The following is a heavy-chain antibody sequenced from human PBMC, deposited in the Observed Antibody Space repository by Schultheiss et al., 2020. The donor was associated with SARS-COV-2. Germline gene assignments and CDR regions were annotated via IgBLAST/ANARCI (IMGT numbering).Heavy chain of an antibody. CDR3: TRDGTSPLLKYYGMDV. Sequence: SLKISCAASGFTFDDYAMHWVRQAPGKGLEWVSGISWNSGSIGYADSVKGRFTISRDNAKNSLYLQMNSLTAEDTAVYYCTRDGTSPLLKYYGMDVWGQGTTVTVSS. J-gene: IGHJ6*02. CDR1: GFTFDDYA. CDR2: ISWNSGSI. V-gene: IGHV3-9*01. D-gene: IGHD2-2*01.